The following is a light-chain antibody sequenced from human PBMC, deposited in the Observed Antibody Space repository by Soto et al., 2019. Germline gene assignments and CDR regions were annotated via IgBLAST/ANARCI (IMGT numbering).Light chain of an antibody. V-gene: IGKV1-39*01. CDR1: QTISNY. CDR3: QQSYSIHRT. Sequence: DIQMTQSPSSLSASVGDRVTITCRASQTISNYLHWYQQNPGKAPKLLLYASSSLQSGVPSRFSGSGSGTDFTLTISSLQPEDFATYYCQQSYSIHRTFGQGTKVDIK. CDR2: ASS. J-gene: IGKJ1*01.